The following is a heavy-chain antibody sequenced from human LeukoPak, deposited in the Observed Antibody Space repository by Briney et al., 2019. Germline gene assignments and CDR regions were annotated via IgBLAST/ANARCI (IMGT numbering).Heavy chain of an antibody. CDR3: AKSINSGSLLDY. D-gene: IGHD3-22*01. J-gene: IGHJ4*02. CDR2: TRSDGRNN. CDR1: GFTFSSYA. V-gene: IGHV3-30*02. Sequence: PGGSLRLSCAASGFTFSSYAMSWVRQAPGKGLEWVAFTRSDGRNNYYVDSVRGRFTISRDNSKNTLYLQMNSLRVEDTAVYYCAKSINSGSLLDYWGQGTLVTVSS.